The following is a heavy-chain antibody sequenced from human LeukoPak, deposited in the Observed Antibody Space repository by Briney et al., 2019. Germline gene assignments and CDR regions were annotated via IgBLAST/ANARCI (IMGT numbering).Heavy chain of an antibody. Sequence: ASVRVSCMTSGYTFSNFGINWVRQAPGQGLEWMGWISDNNDNPNYGQKFQGRFAVTTDSSTTTAYMELRNLTFDDTAVYYCARDGTSTDDYWGQGTLVTVSS. J-gene: IGHJ4*02. D-gene: IGHD2-2*01. CDR3: ARDGTSTDDY. CDR1: GYTFSNFG. CDR2: ISDNNDNP. V-gene: IGHV1-18*01.